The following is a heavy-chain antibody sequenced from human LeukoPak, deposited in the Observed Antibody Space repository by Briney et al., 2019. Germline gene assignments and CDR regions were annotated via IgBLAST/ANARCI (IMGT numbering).Heavy chain of an antibody. J-gene: IGHJ5*02. Sequence: ASVKVSCKASGYTFTGYYMHWVRQAPGQGLEWMGWSNPNSGGTNYAQKFQGSVTMTRDTSISTAYMELSRLRSDDTAVYYCARGRRRWQQLVGNNWFDPWGQGTLVTVSS. CDR3: ARGRRRWQQLVGNNWFDP. CDR2: SNPNSGGT. CDR1: GYTFTGYY. V-gene: IGHV1-2*02. D-gene: IGHD6-13*01.